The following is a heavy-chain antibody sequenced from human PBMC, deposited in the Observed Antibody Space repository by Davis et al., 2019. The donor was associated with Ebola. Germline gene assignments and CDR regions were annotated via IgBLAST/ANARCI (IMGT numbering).Heavy chain of an antibody. CDR1: GFTFSSYS. CDR2: ISSSSSYI. CDR3: ARDRVVYATNYYYYGMDV. J-gene: IGHJ6*02. V-gene: IGHV3-21*01. Sequence: GESLKISCAASGFTFSSYSMNWVRQAPGKGLEWVSSISSSSSYIYYADSVKGRFTISRDNAKNSLYLQMNSLRAEDTAVYYCARDRVVYATNYYYYGMDVWGQGTTVTVSS. D-gene: IGHD2-8*02.